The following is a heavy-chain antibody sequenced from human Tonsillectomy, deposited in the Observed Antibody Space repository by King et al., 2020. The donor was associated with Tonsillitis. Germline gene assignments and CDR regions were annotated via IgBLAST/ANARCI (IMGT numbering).Heavy chain of an antibody. J-gene: IGHJ4*02. V-gene: IGHV4-59*01. CDR2: IYYSGST. D-gene: IGHD3-22*01. CDR1: GGSISSYY. Sequence: QLQESGPGLVKPSETLSLTCTVSGGSISSYYWSWIRQPPGKGLEWIGYIYYSGSTNYNPSLKSRVPISVDTSNNQFSLKLSSVTAADTAVYYCARAGDYYDSSGYYGSYYFDYWGQGTLVTVSS. CDR3: ARAGDYYDSSGYYGSYYFDY.